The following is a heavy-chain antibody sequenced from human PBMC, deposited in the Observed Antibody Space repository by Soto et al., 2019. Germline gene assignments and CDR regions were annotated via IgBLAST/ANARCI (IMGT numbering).Heavy chain of an antibody. D-gene: IGHD2-15*01. V-gene: IGHV1-18*01. CDR1: GYTFTSYG. CDR2: ISAYNGNT. J-gene: IGHJ5*02. Sequence: QVQLEQSGAEVKKPGASVKVSCKASGYTFTSYGISWVRQAPGQGLEWMGRISAYNGNTNYAQKLQGRVTMTTDTTPSTAYTELRSLGSDDPAVYYCASVVGALGHGFDPWGQGTLVTASS. CDR3: ASVVGALGHGFDP.